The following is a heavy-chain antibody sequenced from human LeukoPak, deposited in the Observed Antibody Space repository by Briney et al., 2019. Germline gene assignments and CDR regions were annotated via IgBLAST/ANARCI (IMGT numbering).Heavy chain of an antibody. D-gene: IGHD4-23*01. Sequence: GGSLRLSCAASEFXFSNYAMNWVRQAPGKGLEWVSGISGGDGSTYYADSVKGRFTISRDNSKNTLYLQMDSLRAEDTAVYYCAKRSDYGDNGNYFDFWGQGTLVTVSS. J-gene: IGHJ4*02. CDR2: ISGGDGST. CDR1: EFXFSNYA. V-gene: IGHV3-23*01. CDR3: AKRSDYGDNGNYFDF.